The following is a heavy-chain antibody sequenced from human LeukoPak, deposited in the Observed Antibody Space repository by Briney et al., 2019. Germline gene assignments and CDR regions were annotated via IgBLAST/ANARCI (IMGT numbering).Heavy chain of an antibody. CDR2: IYYSGST. CDR1: GGSISSYY. CDR3: ARVGRGYSCGPFDS. Sequence: PSETLSLTCTVSGGSISSYYWSWIRQPPGKGLEWIGYIYYSGSTNYNPSLKSRVTISVDTSKNQFSLKLNSVTAADTAVYYCARVGRGYSCGPFDSWGQGTLVTVSS. J-gene: IGHJ4*02. V-gene: IGHV4-59*01. D-gene: IGHD5-18*01.